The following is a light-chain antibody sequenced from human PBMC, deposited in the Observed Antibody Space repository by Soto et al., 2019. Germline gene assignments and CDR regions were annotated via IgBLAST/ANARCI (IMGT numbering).Light chain of an antibody. J-gene: IGLJ2*01. Sequence: QSALTQPASVSGSPGQSITISCTGTSSDVGGYNYVSWFQQHPGKAPKLKIYEVSNRPSGVSNRFSCSKSGYTASLTISELQDADEADYYCCSYRSTSTLVFGGGTKLTVL. CDR3: CSYRSTSTLV. V-gene: IGLV2-14*03. CDR2: EVS. CDR1: SSDVGGYNY.